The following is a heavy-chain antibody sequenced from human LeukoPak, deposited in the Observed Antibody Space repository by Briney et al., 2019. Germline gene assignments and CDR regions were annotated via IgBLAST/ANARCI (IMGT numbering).Heavy chain of an antibody. CDR1: GYSFTNYW. J-gene: IGHJ4*02. V-gene: IGHV5-51*01. D-gene: IGHD2-8*01. Sequence: GESLKISCKGSGYSFTNYWIGWVRQMPGKGLEWMGIIYGRDSDTRYSPSFEGQVTISADRSSTTAYLQWSSLQASDTAIYYCACQGGNGYFDYWGQGTLVTVSS. CDR2: IYGRDSDT. CDR3: ACQGGNGYFDY.